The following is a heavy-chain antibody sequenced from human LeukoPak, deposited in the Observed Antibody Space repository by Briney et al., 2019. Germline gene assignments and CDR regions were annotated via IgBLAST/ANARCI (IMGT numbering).Heavy chain of an antibody. CDR3: ARDYTYCSGSRCYDRFDY. CDR2: IGGEKSGSWT. D-gene: IGHD2-15*01. Sequence: GGSLRLSCAASGFTFNNYPMGWVRQAPGKGLEWLSAIGGEKSGSWTKSTDSVKGRFTISRDNAKNSLYLQMNSLTAEDTAVYYCARDYTYCSGSRCYDRFDYWGQGIRVTVSS. J-gene: IGHJ4*02. V-gene: IGHV3-23*01. CDR1: GFTFNNYP.